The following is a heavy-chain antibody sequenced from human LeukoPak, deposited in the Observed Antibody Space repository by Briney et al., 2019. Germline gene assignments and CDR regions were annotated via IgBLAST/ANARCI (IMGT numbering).Heavy chain of an antibody. CDR3: ARDGVAAAGFQH. CDR2: ISCSSSYI. J-gene: IGHJ1*01. V-gene: IGHV3-21*01. D-gene: IGHD6-19*01. CDR1: GFTFSSYS. Sequence: PGGSLRLSCAASGFTFSSYSMNWVRQAPGKGLEWVSSISCSSSYIYYADSVKGRFTISRDNAKNSLYLQMNSLRAEDTAVYYCARDGVAAAGFQHWGQGTLVTVSS.